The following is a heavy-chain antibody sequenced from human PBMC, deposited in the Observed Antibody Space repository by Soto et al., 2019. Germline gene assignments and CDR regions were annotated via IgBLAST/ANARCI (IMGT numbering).Heavy chain of an antibody. D-gene: IGHD1-1*01. CDR3: ARRRAALDYFDY. CDR2: IYYSGST. CDR1: GGSISSSDYY. V-gene: IGHV4-39*01. J-gene: IGHJ4*02. Sequence: QLQLQESGPGLMKPSETLSLTCSVSGGSISSSDYYWGWIRQPPGKGLEWIGSIYYSGSTYYNPSLKSRVTISVDTSKIQFSLKLSSVTAADTAVYYCARRRAALDYFDYWGQGTLVTVSS.